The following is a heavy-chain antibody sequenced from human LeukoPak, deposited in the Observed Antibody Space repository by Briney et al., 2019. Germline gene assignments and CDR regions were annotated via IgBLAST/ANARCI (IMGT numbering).Heavy chain of an antibody. J-gene: IGHJ4*02. V-gene: IGHV1-2*02. CDR1: EYTFPGYY. CDR2: INADSGGT. D-gene: IGHD3-10*01. Sequence: ASVKVSCKPSEYTFPGYYVHGVRQAPGQGLEYMGWINADSGGTKYLQKFQGRVTMTRDTSITTAYMEVSSLRSDDTAIYYCAREYSGSGSLDCWGQGTLVTVSS. CDR3: AREYSGSGSLDC.